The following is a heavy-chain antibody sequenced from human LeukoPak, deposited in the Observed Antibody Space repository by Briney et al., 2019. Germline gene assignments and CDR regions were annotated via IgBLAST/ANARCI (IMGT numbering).Heavy chain of an antibody. V-gene: IGHV3-21*01. CDR2: ISSVSTYI. CDR1: GFTFTDYS. J-gene: IGHJ6*03. D-gene: IGHD2-2*01. Sequence: SGGSLRLSCSASGFTFTDYSMSWVRQAPGKGLEWVSTISSVSTYIYYADSVKGRFTISRDNAKNSLHLQMTSLRAEDTAVYFCAREGGTRDFYYYMDVWSKGTTVTVSS. CDR3: AREGGTRDFYYYMDV.